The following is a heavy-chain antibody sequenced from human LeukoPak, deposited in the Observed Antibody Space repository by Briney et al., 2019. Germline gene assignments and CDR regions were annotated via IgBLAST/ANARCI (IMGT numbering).Heavy chain of an antibody. CDR3: ATETENSNYDAFVI. CDR1: GFPFISYW. D-gene: IGHD4-11*01. V-gene: IGHV3-7*02. J-gene: IGHJ3*02. CDR2: ISQDGTER. Sequence: GGSLRLSCVSSGFPFISYWMTWVRPAPGKGLEWVDQISQDGTERYSVDSVRGPFTISRDNAKNSVYLQMNSLRPEDTAVYFCATETENSNYDAFVIWGQGTLVTVSS.